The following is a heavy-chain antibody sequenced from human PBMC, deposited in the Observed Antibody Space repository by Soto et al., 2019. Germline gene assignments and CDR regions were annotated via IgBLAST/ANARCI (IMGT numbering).Heavy chain of an antibody. CDR3: ARAPGYHGSDLFRKNLLTYGMHV. J-gene: IGHJ6*01. CDR1: AGSISSGGYY. D-gene: IGHD3-10*01. CDR2: IYQSGST. V-gene: IGHV4-61*08. Sequence: ASETLSLTCALSAGSISSGGYYWSWIRQPPGKGLEWIGYIYQSGSTNYSPSLKSRVAISVDTSTNQVSLKFSSVTAADTTVYYCARAPGYHGSDLFRKNLLTYGMHVWGRGSKVIVSS.